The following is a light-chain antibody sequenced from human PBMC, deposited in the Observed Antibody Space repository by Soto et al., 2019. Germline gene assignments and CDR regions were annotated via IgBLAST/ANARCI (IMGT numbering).Light chain of an antibody. CDR1: SSDVGGYNY. J-gene: IGLJ2*01. V-gene: IGLV2-14*01. CDR2: EVS. CDR3: SSYTSSSTLG. Sequence: QSVLTQPASVSGSPGQSITISCTGTSSDVGGYNYVSWYQQHPGKAPKLMIYEVSNRPSGVSNRFSGSKSGNTAYLTISGLQAEDEADYYCSSYTSSSTLGFGGGTKLTVL.